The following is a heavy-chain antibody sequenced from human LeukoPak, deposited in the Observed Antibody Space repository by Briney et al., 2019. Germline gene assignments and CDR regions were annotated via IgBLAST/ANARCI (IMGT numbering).Heavy chain of an antibody. CDR1: GGSISSGGYY. Sequence: SETLSLTCTVSGGSISSGGYYWSWIRQHPGKGLGWIGYIYYSGSTYYNPSLKSRVTISVDTSKNQFSLKLSSVTAADTAVYYCARSGNGVTAYYFDYWGQGTLVTVSS. CDR2: IYYSGST. J-gene: IGHJ4*02. D-gene: IGHD1-1*01. V-gene: IGHV4-31*03. CDR3: ARSGNGVTAYYFDY.